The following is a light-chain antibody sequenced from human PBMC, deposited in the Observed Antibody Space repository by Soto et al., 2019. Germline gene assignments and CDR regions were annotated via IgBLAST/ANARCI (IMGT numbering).Light chain of an antibody. CDR1: QGISSY. Sequence: DIPLTQSPSFLSASVGDRVTITCRASQGISSYLAWYQQTPGKAPKLLFYASSTLQSGVPSRFSGSGYGTEFTLTISSLQPEDFATYYCQQLNTFPVTFGQGTRLDI. J-gene: IGKJ5*01. CDR3: QQLNTFPVT. CDR2: ASS. V-gene: IGKV1-9*01.